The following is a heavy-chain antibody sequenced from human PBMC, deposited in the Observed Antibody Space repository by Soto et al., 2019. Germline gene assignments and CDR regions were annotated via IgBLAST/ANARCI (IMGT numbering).Heavy chain of an antibody. Sequence: SETLSLTCTVSGGSISSYYWSWVRQPPGKGLEWIGYMYYSGSTNYNPSLKSRVTMSVDMSKKRFSLKLTSVTAADTAIYYCIESSGWSRAFDYWGQGALVTVSS. CDR3: IESSGWSRAFDY. CDR2: MYYSGST. J-gene: IGHJ4*02. D-gene: IGHD6-19*01. CDR1: GGSISSYY. V-gene: IGHV4-59*01.